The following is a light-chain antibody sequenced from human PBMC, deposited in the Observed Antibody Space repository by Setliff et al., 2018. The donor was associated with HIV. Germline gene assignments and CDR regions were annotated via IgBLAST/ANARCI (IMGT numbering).Light chain of an antibody. J-gene: IGLJ2*01. V-gene: IGLV3-27*01. CDR3: YSVTDNDQGI. CDR1: VVAKKY. Sequence: SYELTQPSSVSVSPGQTARITCSGDVVAKKYARWFQQKPGQAPVLVIYKDTERPSGIPERFSGSSSGTTVTLTISGAQIEDDADYYCYSVTDNDQGIFGGGTQLTIL. CDR2: KDT.